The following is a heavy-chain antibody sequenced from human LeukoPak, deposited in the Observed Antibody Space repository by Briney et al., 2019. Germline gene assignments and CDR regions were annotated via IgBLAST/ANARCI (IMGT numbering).Heavy chain of an antibody. CDR3: ARVYATYSGYEDY. J-gene: IGHJ4*02. V-gene: IGHV3-48*01. CDR1: EFTFSSYS. CDR2: ISSSSSTI. Sequence: PSGGSLRLSCAASEFTFSSYSMTWVRQAPGKGLEWVSYISSSSSTIYYADSVKGRFTISRDNAKNSLYLQMNSLRAEDTAVYYCARVYATYSGYEDYWGQGTLVTVSS. D-gene: IGHD5-12*01.